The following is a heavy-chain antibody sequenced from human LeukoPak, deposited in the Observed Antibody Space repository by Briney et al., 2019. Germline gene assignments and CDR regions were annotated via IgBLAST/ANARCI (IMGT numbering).Heavy chain of an antibody. CDR3: AGNDYTNHGGAFDI. D-gene: IGHD4-11*01. CDR2: IYTSGST. Sequence: PSQTLSLTCTVSGGSISSGSYYWSWIRQPAGKGLEWIGRIYTSGSTNYNPSLKSRVTISVDTSKNQFSLKLSSVTAADTAVYSCAGNDYTNHGGAFDIWGQGTMVTVSS. CDR1: GGSISSGSYY. V-gene: IGHV4-61*02. J-gene: IGHJ3*02.